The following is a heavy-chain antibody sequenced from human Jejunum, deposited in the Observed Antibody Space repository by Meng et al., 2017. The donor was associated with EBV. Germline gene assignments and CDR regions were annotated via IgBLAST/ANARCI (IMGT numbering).Heavy chain of an antibody. CDR3: ARDRGVEDY. CDR2: IHHSGST. CDR1: GGSISTDNW. J-gene: IGHJ4*02. Sequence: QVQLQESGPGLVKPSRTLSLTCAVSGGSISTDNWWSWVRQPPGKGLEYIGEIHHSGSTKYNPSLKSRVTISVDKSNNHFSLKLSSVTAADTAVYYCARDRGVEDYWGQGTLVTASS. D-gene: IGHD5-24*01. V-gene: IGHV4-4*02.